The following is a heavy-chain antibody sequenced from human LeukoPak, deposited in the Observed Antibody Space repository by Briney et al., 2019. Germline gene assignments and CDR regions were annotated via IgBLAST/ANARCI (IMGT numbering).Heavy chain of an antibody. D-gene: IGHD1-26*01. J-gene: IGHJ6*04. CDR1: GYTLTELS. CDR3: AFAPRIEGVYYYGMDV. Sequence: ASVTVSFKVSGYTLTELSMHWVRQAPGKGREGMGGFDPEDGETIYAQKFQGRVTMTEDTSTDTAYMELSSLRSEDTAVYYCAFAPRIEGVYYYGMDVWGKGTTVTVSS. V-gene: IGHV1-24*01. CDR2: FDPEDGET.